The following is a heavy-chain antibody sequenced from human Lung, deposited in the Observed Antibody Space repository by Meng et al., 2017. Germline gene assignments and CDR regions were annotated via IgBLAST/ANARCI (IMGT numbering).Heavy chain of an antibody. CDR3: AHIVLYDSYDY. CDR2: IYWDDDK. J-gene: IGHJ4*02. V-gene: IGHV2-5*02. D-gene: IGHD3-22*01. CDR1: GFSLSTSGVG. Sequence: QITLKEPGPPSLKPTQTPTLTCTFSGFSLSTSGVGVGWIRPPPGKALEWLALIYWDDDKRYSPSLKSRLTITKDTSKNQVVLTMTNMDPVDTATYYCAHIVLYDSYDYWGQGTLVTVSS.